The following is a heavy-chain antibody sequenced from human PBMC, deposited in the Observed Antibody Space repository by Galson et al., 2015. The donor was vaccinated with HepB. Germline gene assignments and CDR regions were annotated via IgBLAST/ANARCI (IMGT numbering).Heavy chain of an antibody. D-gene: IGHD3-3*01. CDR2: IIPILGIA. J-gene: IGHJ4*02. Sequence: SVKVSCKASGGTFSSYAISWVRQAPGQGLEWMGRIIPILGIANYAQKFQGRVTITADKSTSTAYMGLSNLRSEDTAVYYCARVRYDFWSGYYGETDYWGQGTLVTVSS. CDR1: GGTFSSYA. V-gene: IGHV1-69*04. CDR3: ARVRYDFWSGYYGETDY.